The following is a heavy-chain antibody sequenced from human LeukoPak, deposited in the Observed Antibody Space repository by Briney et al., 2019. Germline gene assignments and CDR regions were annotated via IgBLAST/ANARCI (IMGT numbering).Heavy chain of an antibody. CDR3: ARGPLVRGVISYLTN. Sequence: ASVKVSCKASGYTFTSYGISWVRQAPGQGLEWMGWISAYNGNTNYAQKLQGRVTMTTDTSASTAYMGLRSLRSDDTAVYYCARGPLVRGVISYLTNWGQGTLVTVSS. J-gene: IGHJ4*02. CDR1: GYTFTSYG. CDR2: ISAYNGNT. V-gene: IGHV1-18*01. D-gene: IGHD3-10*01.